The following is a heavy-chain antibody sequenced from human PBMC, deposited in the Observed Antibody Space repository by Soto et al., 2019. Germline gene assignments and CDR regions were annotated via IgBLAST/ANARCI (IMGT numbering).Heavy chain of an antibody. CDR2: IIPIFGTA. CDR3: ARGGYSSGWYGRNWFDP. Sequence: QMQLVQSGAEVKKPGSSVKVSCKASGGTFSSYAISWVRQAPGQGLEWMGGIIPIFGTANYAQKFQGRVTITADESTSTAYMELSSLRSEDTAVYYCARGGYSSGWYGRNWFDPWGQGTLVTVSS. D-gene: IGHD6-19*01. J-gene: IGHJ5*02. V-gene: IGHV1-69*01. CDR1: GGTFSSYA.